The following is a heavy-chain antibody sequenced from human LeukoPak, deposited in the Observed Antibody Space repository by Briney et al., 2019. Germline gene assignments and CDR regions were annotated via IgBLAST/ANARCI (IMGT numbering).Heavy chain of an antibody. V-gene: IGHV4-31*11. CDR1: GGSISSADFY. CDR2: IYYSGSA. J-gene: IGHJ4*02. Sequence: AQTLSLTCAVSGGSISSADFYWSWIRQHPGKGLEWIGFIYYSGSAYYNPSLKSRVSISVDTSKNQFSLTLNSVTAADTAVYYCARGSDYFDYWGQGTLVTVSS. CDR3: ARGSDYFDY.